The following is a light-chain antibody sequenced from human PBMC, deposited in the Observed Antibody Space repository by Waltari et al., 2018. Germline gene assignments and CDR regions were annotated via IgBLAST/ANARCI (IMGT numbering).Light chain of an antibody. CDR1: QRVLFSSDNKNY. V-gene: IGKV4-1*01. J-gene: IGKJ4*01. CDR3: QQYYSNEVT. Sequence: DIVMTQSPDSLAVSLGERAPANCKSSQRVLFSSDNKNYLAWYQKKPGQPPKVLIYWASTRESGVPDRFSGSGSGTDFTLTISSLQAEDVAVYYCQQYYSNEVTFGGGTKVEIK. CDR2: WAS.